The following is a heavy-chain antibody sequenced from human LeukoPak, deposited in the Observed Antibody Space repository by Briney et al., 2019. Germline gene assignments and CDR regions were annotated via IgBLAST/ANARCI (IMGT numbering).Heavy chain of an antibody. CDR1: DGSMSPYY. J-gene: IGHJ6*03. CDR3: ARGGYYYLDV. Sequence: SQTLSLTCTVSDGSMSPYYWSWIRQSPGKGLEWTAYIFYDGNTKYNPSLWSRVTISIDTSRNQFSLNLNSVTAADTAVYYCARGGYYYLDVWGKGTTVTVSS. CDR2: IFYDGNT. V-gene: IGHV4-59*01.